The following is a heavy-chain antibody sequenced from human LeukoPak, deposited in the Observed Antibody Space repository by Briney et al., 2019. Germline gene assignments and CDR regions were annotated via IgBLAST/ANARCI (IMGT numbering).Heavy chain of an antibody. CDR2: IYYTGST. Sequence: SETLSLTCSVSGGSISSNGYYWGWIRQPPGKGLEWIGSIYYTGSTFDNPSLKSRVTISMDKSRNHLSLELNSVTAADTAVYYCASNQWPSWYFDLWGRGTLVTVSA. D-gene: IGHD6-19*01. CDR1: GGSISSNGYY. CDR3: ASNQWPSWYFDL. J-gene: IGHJ2*01. V-gene: IGHV4-39*07.